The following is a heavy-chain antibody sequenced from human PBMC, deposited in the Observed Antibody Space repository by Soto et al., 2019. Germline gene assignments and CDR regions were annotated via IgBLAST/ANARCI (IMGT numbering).Heavy chain of an antibody. CDR2: IQPDGSTT. D-gene: IGHD3-16*01. CDR1: GFTLNSRW. J-gene: IGHJ4*02. CDR3: LRDQDTFGRALFDA. Sequence: GGSLRLSCVVSGFTLNSRWMHWVRQTPGKGLVWLSRIQPDGSTTNYADSVKGRFTISRDNAKNTLYLHMNSLRPEDTAMYYCLRDQDTFGRALFDARGQGSLVTVSS. V-gene: IGHV3-74*01.